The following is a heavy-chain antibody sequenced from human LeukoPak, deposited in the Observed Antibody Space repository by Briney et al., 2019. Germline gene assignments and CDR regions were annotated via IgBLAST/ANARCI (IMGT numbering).Heavy chain of an antibody. CDR1: GYTFTSYD. CDR2: MNPNSGNT. V-gene: IGHV1-8*01. CDR3: ARPTTMVRGAPLGY. Sequence: ASVKVSCKASGYTFTSYDINWVRQATGQGLEWMGWMNPNSGNTGHAQKFQGRVTMTRNTSISTAYMELSSLRSEDTAVYYCARPTTMVRGAPLGYWGQETLVTVSS. J-gene: IGHJ4*02. D-gene: IGHD3-10*01.